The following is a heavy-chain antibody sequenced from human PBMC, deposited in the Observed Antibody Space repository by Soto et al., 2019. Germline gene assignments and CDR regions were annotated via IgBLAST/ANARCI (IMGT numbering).Heavy chain of an antibody. V-gene: IGHV1-46*02. CDR2: INPSGGST. Sequence: ASAQVACKASGGTLKIYVGGWVRQAPGQGLEWMGIINPSGGSTSYAQKFQGRVTMTRDTSTSTVYMELSSLRSEDTAVYYCARGFVEMATTWGQGTLVTVSS. J-gene: IGHJ5*02. D-gene: IGHD5-12*01. CDR3: ARGFVEMATT. CDR1: GGTLKIYV.